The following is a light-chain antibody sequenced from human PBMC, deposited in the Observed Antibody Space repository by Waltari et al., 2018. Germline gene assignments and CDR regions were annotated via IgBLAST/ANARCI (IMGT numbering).Light chain of an antibody. V-gene: IGLV1-44*01. J-gene: IGLJ3*02. CDR3: AAWDDGLSGRSWV. Sequence: QSVLTQPPSASGTPGQRVTISCSGSSSNIGSHTVNWYQQLPGTAPKLLIYSNYQRPSGVPVRFSGSRSGTSASLAISGLQSEDEADYYCAAWDDGLSGRSWVFGGGTKLTVL. CDR1: SSNIGSHT. CDR2: SNY.